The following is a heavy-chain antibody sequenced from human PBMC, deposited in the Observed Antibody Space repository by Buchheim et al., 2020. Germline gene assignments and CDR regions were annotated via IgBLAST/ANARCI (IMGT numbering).Heavy chain of an antibody. CDR3: AGRQVAAREVDP. CDR2: INHSGST. CDR1: GGSFSGYY. D-gene: IGHD2-15*01. J-gene: IGHJ5*02. Sequence: QVQLQQWGAELLKPSETLSLTCAVYGGSFSGYYWSWIRQPPGKGLEWIGEINHSGSTNYNPSLKSRVTISVDTSKNQFSLKLSSVTAADTAVYYCAGRQVAAREVDPWGQGTL. V-gene: IGHV4-34*01.